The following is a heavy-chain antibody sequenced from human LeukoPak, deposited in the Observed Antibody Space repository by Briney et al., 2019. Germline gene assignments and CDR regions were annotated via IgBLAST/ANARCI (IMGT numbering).Heavy chain of an antibody. Sequence: SETLSLTCTVSGGSISSYYWSWIRQPPGKGLEWIGYIYYSGSTNYNPSLKSRVTISVDTSKNQFSLKLSSVTAADTAVYYCARAYYDRDKPNVFDIWGQGTMVTVFS. J-gene: IGHJ3*02. CDR3: ARAYYDRDKPNVFDI. CDR2: IYYSGST. CDR1: GGSISSYY. D-gene: IGHD3-22*01. V-gene: IGHV4-59*01.